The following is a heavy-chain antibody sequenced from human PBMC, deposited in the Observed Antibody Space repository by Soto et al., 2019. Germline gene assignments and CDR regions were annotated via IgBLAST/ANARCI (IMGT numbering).Heavy chain of an antibody. D-gene: IGHD3-3*01. V-gene: IGHV3-11*01. J-gene: IGHJ5*02. Sequence: GGSLRLSCAASGFTFSDYYMNWIRQAPGKGLEWVSYISSSGSTIYYADSVKGRFTISRDNAKNSLYLQMNSLRAEDTAVYYCARDGITIFGVASTNWFDPWGQGTLVTVSS. CDR2: ISSSGSTI. CDR3: ARDGITIFGVASTNWFDP. CDR1: GFTFSDYY.